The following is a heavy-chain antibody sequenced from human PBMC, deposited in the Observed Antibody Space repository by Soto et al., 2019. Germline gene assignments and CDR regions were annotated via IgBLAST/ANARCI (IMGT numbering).Heavy chain of an antibody. J-gene: IGHJ4*02. CDR3: AKDRAGATIPIGPATPIDY. D-gene: IGHD1-26*01. CDR1: GFTFSSYG. V-gene: IGHV3-30*18. Sequence: QVQLVESGGGVVQPGRSLRLSCAASGFTFSSYGMHWVRQAPGKGLEWVAVISYDGSNKYYADSVKGRFTISRDNSKNTLYLQMNSLRAEDTAVYYWAKDRAGATIPIGPATPIDYWGQGTLVTVSS. CDR2: ISYDGSNK.